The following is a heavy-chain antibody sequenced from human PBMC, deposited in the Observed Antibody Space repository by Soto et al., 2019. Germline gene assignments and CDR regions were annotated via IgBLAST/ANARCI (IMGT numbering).Heavy chain of an antibody. J-gene: IGHJ3*02. V-gene: IGHV1-69*12. CDR1: GGTFSSYA. CDR2: IIPNFSTA. D-gene: IGHD2-21*02. Sequence: QVQLVQSGAEVKKPGSSVKVSCKASGGTFSSYAISWVRQAPGQGLEWMGGIIPNFSTANYAQKFQGRVTITADESTSTAYMELSSLRSEETAVYYCARDLAHCGRDCYDAFDTWGQGTMVTVSS. CDR3: ARDLAHCGRDCYDAFDT.